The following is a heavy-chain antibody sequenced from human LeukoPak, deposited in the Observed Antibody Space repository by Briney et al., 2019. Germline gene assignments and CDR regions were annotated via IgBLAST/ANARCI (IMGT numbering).Heavy chain of an antibody. J-gene: IGHJ6*03. CDR2: INHSGRT. CDR3: ARALWGLDYYYYYYMDV. CDR1: GGSFSGYY. Sequence: ASETLSLTCAVYGGSFSGYYWSWIRQPPGKGLEWIGEINHSGRTNYNPSLKSRVTISVDTSKNQFSLKLSSVTAADTAVYYCARALWGLDYYYYYYMDVWGKGTTVTVSS. V-gene: IGHV4-34*01. D-gene: IGHD3-16*01.